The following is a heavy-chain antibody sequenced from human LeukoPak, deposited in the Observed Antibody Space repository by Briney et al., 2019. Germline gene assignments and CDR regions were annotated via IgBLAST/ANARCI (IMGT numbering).Heavy chain of an antibody. CDR3: AREDGPTYYYDSSGYLDY. V-gene: IGHV1-18*01. D-gene: IGHD3-22*01. J-gene: IGHJ4*02. Sequence: GASVKVSCKASGYTFTSYVISWVRQAPGQGLEWMGWISAYNGNTNYAQKLQGRVTMTTDTSTSTAYMELRSLRSDDTAVYYCAREDGPTYYYDSSGYLDYWGQGTLVSVSS. CDR2: ISAYNGNT. CDR1: GYTFTSYV.